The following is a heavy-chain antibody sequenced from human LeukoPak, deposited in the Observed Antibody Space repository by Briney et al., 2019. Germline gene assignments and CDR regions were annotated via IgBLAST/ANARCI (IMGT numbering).Heavy chain of an antibody. CDR2: IIPILATT. D-gene: IGHD6-19*01. CDR3: ARGPQWLLDY. J-gene: IGHJ4*02. CDR1: GGTFSSYA. V-gene: IGHV1-69*13. Sequence: GASVKVSCKASGGTFSSYAISWVRQAPGQGLEWMGGIIPILATTNYAQKFQGRVTITADESTTTAYMELSSLRSEDTAVYYCARGPQWLLDYWGQGTLVTVSS.